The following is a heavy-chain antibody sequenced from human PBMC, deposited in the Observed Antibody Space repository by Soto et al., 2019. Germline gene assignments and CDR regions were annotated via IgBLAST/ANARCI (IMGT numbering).Heavy chain of an antibody. CDR1: GFSVSSSY. D-gene: IGHD1-7*01. Sequence: GGSLRLSCAASGFSVSSSYMSWVRQAPGKGLEWVSVIYSGVSTYYADSVTGRFTISRDNSKNTLYLQMNSLRAEDTAVYYCARNLGWNYPHDAFDIWRQGTMVTVSS. V-gene: IGHV3-53*01. CDR3: ARNLGWNYPHDAFDI. J-gene: IGHJ3*02. CDR2: IYSGVST.